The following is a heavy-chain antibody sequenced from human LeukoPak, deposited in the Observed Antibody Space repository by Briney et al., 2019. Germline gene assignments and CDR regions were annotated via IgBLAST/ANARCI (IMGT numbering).Heavy chain of an antibody. J-gene: IGHJ4*02. CDR2: ISSNGDST. Sequence: GGSLRLSCSAFGFTFSSYAMYWVRQAPGKGLEHVSSISSNGDSTYYPDSVKGRFTISRDNSKNTLYLQMSSLKAEDTAVYYCVKDRFYYYYGLGSYYSYYFDYWGQGTLVTVSP. D-gene: IGHD3-10*01. CDR3: VKDRFYYYYGLGSYYSYYFDY. V-gene: IGHV3-64D*09. CDR1: GFTFSSYA.